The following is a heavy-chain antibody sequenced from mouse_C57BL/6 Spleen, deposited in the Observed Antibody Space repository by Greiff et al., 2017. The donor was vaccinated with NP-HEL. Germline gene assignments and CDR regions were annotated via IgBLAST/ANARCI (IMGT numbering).Heavy chain of an antibody. Sequence: QVQLQQPGAELVMPGASVKLSCKASGYTFTSYWMHWVKQRPGQGLEWIGEIDPSDSYTNYNQNFKGKSTLTVDKSSSTAYMPLSSLTSEDSSVYYCARKGVLGYGSSYYLDYWGQGTTLTVSS. V-gene: IGHV1-69*01. D-gene: IGHD1-1*01. CDR3: ARKGVLGYGSSYYLDY. J-gene: IGHJ2*01. CDR1: GYTFTSYW. CDR2: IDPSDSYT.